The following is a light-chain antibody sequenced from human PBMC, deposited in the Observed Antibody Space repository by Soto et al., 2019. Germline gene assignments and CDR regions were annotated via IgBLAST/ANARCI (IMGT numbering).Light chain of an antibody. CDR1: QSIGSTY. CDR3: QHYDSARWT. V-gene: IGKV3-20*01. J-gene: IGKJ1*01. CDR2: DAS. Sequence: EIVLTQSPGTLSLSPWERATLSCRASQSIGSTYLTWYHQRPGQAPRLLIYDASRRATGIPDRFSGSGSGTDFSLTISRLEPEDFAVYYCQHYDSARWTFGLGTKVDIK.